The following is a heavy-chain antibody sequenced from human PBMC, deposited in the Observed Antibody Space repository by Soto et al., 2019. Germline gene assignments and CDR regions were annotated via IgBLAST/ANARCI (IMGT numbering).Heavy chain of an antibody. CDR2: ISGSDGST. V-gene: IGHV3-23*01. Sequence: GGSLRLSCAASGFTFSSYAMSWVRQAPGKGLEWVSAISGSDGSTYYADSVKGRFTISRDNSKNTLYLQMNSLRAEDTAVYYCAKERYCSGGSCYSGQTPGIFFDYWGQGTLVTVSS. J-gene: IGHJ4*02. D-gene: IGHD2-15*01. CDR3: AKERYCSGGSCYSGQTPGIFFDY. CDR1: GFTFSSYA.